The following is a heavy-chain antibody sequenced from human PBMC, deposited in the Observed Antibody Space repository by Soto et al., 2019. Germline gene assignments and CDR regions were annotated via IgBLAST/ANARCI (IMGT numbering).Heavy chain of an antibody. Sequence: QVQLQESGPGLVKPSGTLSLTCAVSGGSFTSNNWWTWVRHPPGQGLGWIGEIYRTGSTNYNPSLKSRVTIPLDKSENHFSLKVTSLTAADTAVYYCASRDPGTSVDYWGQGTLVTVSS. J-gene: IGHJ4*02. CDR1: GGSFTSNNW. CDR2: IYRTGST. CDR3: ASRDPGTSVDY. V-gene: IGHV4-4*02. D-gene: IGHD1-7*01.